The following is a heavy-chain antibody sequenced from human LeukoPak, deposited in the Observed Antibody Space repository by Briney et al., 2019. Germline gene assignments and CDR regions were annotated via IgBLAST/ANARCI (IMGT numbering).Heavy chain of an antibody. Sequence: ASVKVSCKASGYTFTGYYMHWVRQAPGQGLEWMGWINPNSGGTNYAQKFQGRVTMTRDTSISTAYMELSRLRSDDTAVYYCASGTTCRDFCRTRDDAFDIWGQGTMVTVSS. CDR3: ASGTTCRDFCRTRDDAFDI. CDR2: INPNSGGT. CDR1: GYTFTGYY. J-gene: IGHJ3*02. D-gene: IGHD3-3*01. V-gene: IGHV1-2*02.